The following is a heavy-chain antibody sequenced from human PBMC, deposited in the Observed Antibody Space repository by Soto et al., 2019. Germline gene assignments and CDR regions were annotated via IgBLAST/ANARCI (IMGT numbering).Heavy chain of an antibody. CDR1: GESISSSSYY. D-gene: IGHD2-21*02. Sequence: SETLSLTCIVSGESISSSSYYWGWIRQPPGKGLEWIGSIYYSGRTYYNPSFKSRVTISIDTSKNQFSLKLSSVTATDTAVYYCARQRTTVVTQAYFDHWGQGALVTV. CDR3: ARQRTTVVTQAYFDH. V-gene: IGHV4-39*01. J-gene: IGHJ4*02. CDR2: IYYSGRT.